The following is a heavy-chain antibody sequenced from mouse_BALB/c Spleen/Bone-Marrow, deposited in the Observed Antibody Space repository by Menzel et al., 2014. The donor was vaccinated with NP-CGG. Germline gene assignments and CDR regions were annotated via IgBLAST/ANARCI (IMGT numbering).Heavy chain of an antibody. J-gene: IGHJ2*01. CDR2: ISSGGSYT. CDR1: GFTFSSYG. CDR3: ARDGRDY. Sequence: EVRLVESGGDLVKPGGSLKLSCAASGFTFSSYGMSWVRQTPDKRLEWVATISSGGSYTYYPDSVKGRFTISRDNAKNTLYLQMSSLKSEDTATYYCARDGRDYWGQGTTLTVSS. V-gene: IGHV5-6*01. D-gene: IGHD3-1*01.